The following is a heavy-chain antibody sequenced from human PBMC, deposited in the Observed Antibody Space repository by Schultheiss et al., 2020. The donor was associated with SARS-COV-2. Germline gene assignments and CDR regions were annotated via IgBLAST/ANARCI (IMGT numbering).Heavy chain of an antibody. Sequence: GGSLRLSCAASGFTFSDYYMSWIRQAPGKGLEWVSAISGSGGSTYYADSVKGRFTISRDNSKNTLYLQMNSLRAEDTAVYYCAKGRYGSGSYYNPFDYWGQGTLVTVSS. CDR3: AKGRYGSGSYYNPFDY. V-gene: IGHV3-23*01. D-gene: IGHD3-10*01. J-gene: IGHJ4*02. CDR1: GFTFSDYY. CDR2: ISGSGGST.